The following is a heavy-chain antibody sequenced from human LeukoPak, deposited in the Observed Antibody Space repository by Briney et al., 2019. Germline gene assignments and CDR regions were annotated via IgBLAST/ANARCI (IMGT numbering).Heavy chain of an antibody. CDR3: ARLEYDSSGDSYGNLVY. CDR2: VYYSGST. D-gene: IGHD3-22*01. J-gene: IGHJ4*02. Sequence: SETLSLTCTVSGYSISSGYYWGWIRQPPGKGLEWIGYVYYSGSTNYNPSLKSRVTISVDTSKNQFSLKLSSVTAADTAVYYCARLEYDSSGDSYGNLVYWGQGTLVTVSS. CDR1: GYSISSGYY. V-gene: IGHV4-38-2*02.